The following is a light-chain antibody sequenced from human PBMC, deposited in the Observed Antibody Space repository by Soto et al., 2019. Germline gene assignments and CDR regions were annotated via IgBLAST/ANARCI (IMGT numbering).Light chain of an antibody. V-gene: IGKV1-9*01. J-gene: IGKJ2*01. CDR2: AAS. Sequence: DNQLTQSPSFLSPSVGDRVTITCRASQGISSYLAWYQQKPGKAPKLLIYAASTLQSGVPSRFSGSGSGTEFTLTISSLQPEDFATYYCQQLNSYPQNTFGQGTKLEIK. CDR3: QQLNSYPQNT. CDR1: QGISSY.